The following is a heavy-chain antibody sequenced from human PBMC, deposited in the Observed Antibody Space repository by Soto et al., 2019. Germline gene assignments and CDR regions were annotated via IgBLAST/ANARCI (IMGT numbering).Heavy chain of an antibody. V-gene: IGHV4-34*01. CDR1: GGSFSSYY. D-gene: IGHD4-4*01. CDR2: INHSGST. CDR3: ARHLQTYYYYYMDV. Sequence: SETLSLTFAVYGGSFSSYYWSWIRQPPGKGLEWIGEINHSGSTNYNPSLKSRVTISVDTSKNQFSLKLSSVTAADTAVYYCARHLQTYYYYYMDVWGKGTTVTVSS. J-gene: IGHJ6*03.